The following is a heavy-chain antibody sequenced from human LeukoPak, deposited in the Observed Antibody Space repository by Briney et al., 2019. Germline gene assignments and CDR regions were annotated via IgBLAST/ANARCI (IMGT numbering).Heavy chain of an antibody. V-gene: IGHV1-69*05. CDR1: GDIFNSYS. CDR2: IIPMFGST. D-gene: IGHD1-26*01. CDR3: ARVGRSRGALPNFYYYMAV. Sequence: SVKVSCKASGDIFNSYSVSWVRQAPGQGLEWMGGIIPMFGSTNYAQKFEGRVTITTDQSTTTVYMELTSLTSEDTAVYYCARVGRSRGALPNFYYYMAVWGKGTTVTVSS. J-gene: IGHJ6*03.